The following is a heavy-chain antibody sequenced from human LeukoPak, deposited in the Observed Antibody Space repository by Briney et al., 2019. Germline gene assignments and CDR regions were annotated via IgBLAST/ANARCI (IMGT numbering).Heavy chain of an antibody. Sequence: GGSLRLSCAASGFTFSNYWMTWFRQTPGKGLEWVGNIKQDGSEKYYVDSVKGRFTISRDNARNSLYLQMNSLRVEDTAIYYCARDYVWGSSESDYWGQGTLVTVSS. CDR2: IKQDGSEK. CDR1: GFTFSNYW. D-gene: IGHD7-27*01. V-gene: IGHV3-7*01. CDR3: ARDYVWGSSESDY. J-gene: IGHJ4*02.